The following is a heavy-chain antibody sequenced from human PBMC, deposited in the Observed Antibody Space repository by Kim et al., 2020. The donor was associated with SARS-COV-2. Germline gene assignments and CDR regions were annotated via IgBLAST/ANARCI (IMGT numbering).Heavy chain of an antibody. J-gene: IGHJ6*01. CDR3: ARGFHQGPIGLPPGALLQEHL. D-gene: IGHD1-26*01. Sequence: RQAPRQGLEWMGWSSASNGNTKYAQNVQGRVIMTTDTSTSTAYMELRSLRSDDTAMYYCARGFHQGPIGLPPGALLQEHLWG. V-gene: IGHV1-18*01. CDR2: SSASNGNT.